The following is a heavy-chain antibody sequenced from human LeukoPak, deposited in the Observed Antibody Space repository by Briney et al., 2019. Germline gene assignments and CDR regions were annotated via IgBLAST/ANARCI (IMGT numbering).Heavy chain of an antibody. CDR3: ASSG. CDR2: ITGGSTTI. V-gene: IGHV3-48*01. D-gene: IGHD6-19*01. J-gene: IGHJ4*02. CDR1: GFTFRSYN. Sequence: GGSLRLSCAASGFTFRSYNMNWVRQAPGKGLEWVSYITGGSTTIYYADSVKGRFTISRDNAKNSLYLQMNSLRAEDTAVYYCASSGWGQGALVTVSS.